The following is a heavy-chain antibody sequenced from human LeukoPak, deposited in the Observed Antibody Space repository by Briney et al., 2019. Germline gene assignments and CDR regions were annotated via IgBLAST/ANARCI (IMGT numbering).Heavy chain of an antibody. J-gene: IGHJ5*02. V-gene: IGHV3-7*01. CDR1: GFTFSSYW. CDR3: ARRWFGELSDWFDP. CDR2: IKQDGSEK. Sequence: PGGSLRLSCAASGFTFSSYWMSWVRQAPGKGLEWVANIKQDGSEKYYVDSVKGRFTISRDNAKNSLYLQMNSLRAEDTAVYYCARRWFGELSDWFDPWGQGTLVTVSS. D-gene: IGHD3-10*01.